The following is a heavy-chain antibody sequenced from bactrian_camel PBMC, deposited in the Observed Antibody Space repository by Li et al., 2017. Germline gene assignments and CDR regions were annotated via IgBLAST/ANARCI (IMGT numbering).Heavy chain of an antibody. V-gene: IGHV3-2*01. CDR2: IKTDGSNT. Sequence: HVQLVESGGDLVQSGRSLRLSCVASEFTFKNMTWVRQAPGKGMEWLSSIKTDGSNTYDADSLKGRFTISRDNAKNTISLQMDSLKYDDTALYYCATGDVPYYWGQGTQVTVS. J-gene: IGHJ4*01. CDR3: ATGDVPYY. CDR1: EFTFKN.